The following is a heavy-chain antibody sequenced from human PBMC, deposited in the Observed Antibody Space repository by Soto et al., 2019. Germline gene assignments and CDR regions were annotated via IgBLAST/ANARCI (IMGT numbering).Heavy chain of an antibody. V-gene: IGHV3-21*01. D-gene: IGHD1-26*01. Sequence: GGSLRLSCAASGFTFSSYSMNWVRQAPGKGLEWVSSISSSSSYIYYADSVKGRFTISRDNAKNSLYLQMNSLRAEDTAVYYCARDPRIGKAYYYYGMDVWGQGTTVTVSS. J-gene: IGHJ6*02. CDR3: ARDPRIGKAYYYYGMDV. CDR1: GFTFSSYS. CDR2: ISSSSSYI.